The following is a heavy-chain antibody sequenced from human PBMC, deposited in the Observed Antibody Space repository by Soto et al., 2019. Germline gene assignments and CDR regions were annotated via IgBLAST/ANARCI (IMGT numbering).Heavy chain of an antibody. CDR3: ARDRSLGFGDDAFDI. Sequence: QVQLVESGGGVVQPGRSLRLSCAASGFTFSSYAMHWVRQAPGKGLEWVAVISYDGSNKFYADSVKGRFTISRDNSKNTLYLQMNILRAEDTSVYYCARDRSLGFGDDAFDIWGQGTMVTVSP. CDR1: GFTFSSYA. J-gene: IGHJ3*02. V-gene: IGHV3-30-3*01. D-gene: IGHD3-16*01. CDR2: ISYDGSNK.